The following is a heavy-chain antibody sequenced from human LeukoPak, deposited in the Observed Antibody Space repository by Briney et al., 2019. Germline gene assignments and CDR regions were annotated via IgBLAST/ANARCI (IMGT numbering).Heavy chain of an antibody. CDR1: GGSISSYY. CDR2: IYTSGST. J-gene: IGHJ4*02. Sequence: SETLSLTCTVSGGSISSYYWSWIRQPAGKGLEWIGRIYTSGSTNYNPSLKSRVTISVDTSKNQFSLKLTSVTAADTAVYYCARGRMAAAATRGDYLDYWGQGTLVTVSS. V-gene: IGHV4-4*07. D-gene: IGHD6-13*01. CDR3: ARGRMAAAATRGDYLDY.